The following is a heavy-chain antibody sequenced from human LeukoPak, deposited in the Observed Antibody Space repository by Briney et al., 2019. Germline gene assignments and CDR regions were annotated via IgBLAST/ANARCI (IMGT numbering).Heavy chain of an antibody. CDR3: ARDRGVVATETYYYYGMDV. CDR1: GYTFTSYD. D-gene: IGHD2-21*02. V-gene: IGHV1-8*01. Sequence: ASVKVSCKASGYTFTSYDINWVRQATGQGLEWMGWMNPNSGNTGYAQKFQGRVTMTRNTSISTAYMELSSLRSDDTAVYYCARDRGVVATETYYYYGMDVWGQGTTVTVSS. J-gene: IGHJ6*02. CDR2: MNPNSGNT.